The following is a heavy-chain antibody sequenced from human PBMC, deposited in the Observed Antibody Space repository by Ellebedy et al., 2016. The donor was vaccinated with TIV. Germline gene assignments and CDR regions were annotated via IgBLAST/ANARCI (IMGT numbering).Heavy chain of an antibody. CDR2: MWHDGSTT. V-gene: IGHV3-33*01. Sequence: GESLKISXAASGFTFSRHGMHWVRQAPGKGLEWVAVMWHDGSTTYYTDSVRGRFTISRDNSKNTLYLQMNSLRAEDTAVYYCARDALTDLASPDGGEYFRDWGQGTLVIVSS. CDR3: ARDALTDLASPDGGEYFRD. J-gene: IGHJ1*01. CDR1: GFTFSRHG. D-gene: IGHD6-13*01.